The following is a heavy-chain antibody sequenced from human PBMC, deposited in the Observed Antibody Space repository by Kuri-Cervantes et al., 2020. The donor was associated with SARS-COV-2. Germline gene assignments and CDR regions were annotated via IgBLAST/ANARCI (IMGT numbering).Heavy chain of an antibody. Sequence: ASVKVSCKASGYTFTSYYMHWERQARGQGLEWMGIINPSGGSTSYAQKFQGRVTMTRDTSTSTVYMELSSLRSEDTAVYYCARGGGGDCYIPGVLECYYMDVWGKGTTVTVSS. V-gene: IGHV1-46*03. CDR3: ARGGGGDCYIPGVLECYYMDV. J-gene: IGHJ6*03. CDR2: INPSGGST. CDR1: GYTFTSYY. D-gene: IGHD2-21*01.